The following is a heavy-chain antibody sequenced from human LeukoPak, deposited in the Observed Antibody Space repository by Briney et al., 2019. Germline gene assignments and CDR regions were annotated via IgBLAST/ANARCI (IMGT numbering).Heavy chain of an antibody. V-gene: IGHV4-38-2*02. J-gene: IGHJ4*02. D-gene: IGHD2-21*02. Sequence: SETLSLTCTVSGYSISSGYYWGWIRQPPGKGLEWIGSINHSGSTYYNPSLKSRVTISVDTSKNQFSLKLSSVTAADTAVYYCARNPVVVTAPRGQGTLVTVSS. CDR2: INHSGST. CDR1: GYSISSGYY. CDR3: ARNPVVVTAP.